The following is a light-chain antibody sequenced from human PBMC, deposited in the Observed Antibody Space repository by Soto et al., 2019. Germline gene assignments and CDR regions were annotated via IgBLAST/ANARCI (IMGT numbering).Light chain of an antibody. J-gene: IGKJ1*01. CDR3: QQRSNWT. CDR1: QSVSSY. Sequence: EIVLTQSPALSLSPGERATLSCRASQSVSSYLAWYQQKPGQAPRLLIYDASNRATGIPARFSGSWSGTDFTLTISSLEPEYFAVYYCQQRSNWTFGQGTKVEIK. CDR2: DAS. V-gene: IGKV3-11*01.